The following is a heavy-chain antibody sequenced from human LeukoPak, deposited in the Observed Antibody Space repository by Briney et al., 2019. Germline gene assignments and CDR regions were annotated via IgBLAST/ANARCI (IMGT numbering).Heavy chain of an antibody. D-gene: IGHD6-19*01. CDR3: ARDAGSAWITWFDS. J-gene: IGHJ5*01. Sequence: GGSLRLSCAASGFTVSSNYMSWVRQAPGKGLEWVAVMSADGINTFYLASMRGRFTISRDNSKGTVYLQMNSLTSEDTAVYYCARDAGSAWITWFDSWGQGSLVAVSS. CDR1: GFTVSSNY. CDR2: MSADGINT. V-gene: IGHV3-30-3*01.